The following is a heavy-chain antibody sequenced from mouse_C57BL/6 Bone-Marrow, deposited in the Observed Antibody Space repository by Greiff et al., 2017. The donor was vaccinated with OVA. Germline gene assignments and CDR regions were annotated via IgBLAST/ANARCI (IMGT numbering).Heavy chain of an antibody. CDR1: GYTFTDYY. CDR2: IRPKATGYTT. J-gene: IGHJ3*01. CDR3: ARYDCSNADWFAY. V-gene: IGHV7-3*01. Sequence: DVKLVESGGGLVQPGGSLSLSCAASGYTFTDYYMNWVRQPPGKALEWMGFIRPKATGYTTEYSVSVKGRFTISRDTSESITYLQMNALRGEDSATYDGARYDCSNADWFAYWGQGTLVTVSA. D-gene: IGHD2-5*01.